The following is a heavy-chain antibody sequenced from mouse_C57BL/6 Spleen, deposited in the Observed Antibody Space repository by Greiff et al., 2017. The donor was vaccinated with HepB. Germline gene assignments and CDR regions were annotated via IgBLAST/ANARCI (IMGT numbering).Heavy chain of an antibody. J-gene: IGHJ2*01. D-gene: IGHD2-1*01. CDR1: GFTFSSYG. CDR2: ISSGGSYT. V-gene: IGHV5-6*01. Sequence: EVKLVESGGDLVKPGGSLKLSCAASGFTFSSYGMSWVRQTPDKRLEWVATISSGGSYTYYTDSVKGRFTISRDNAKNNLYLQMSRLKSEDTSMYYCARDDYGNPYYFDYWGQGTTLTVSS. CDR3: ARDDYGNPYYFDY.